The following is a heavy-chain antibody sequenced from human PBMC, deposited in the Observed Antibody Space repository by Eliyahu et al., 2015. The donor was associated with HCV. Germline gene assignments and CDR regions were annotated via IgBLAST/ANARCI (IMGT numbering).Heavy chain of an antibody. CDR2: INPNSGGT. CDR1: GYTFTGYY. D-gene: IGHD3-22*01. CDR3: ARVIVDITLSYGMDV. J-gene: IGHJ6*02. Sequence: QVQLVQSGAEVKKPGASVKVSCKASGYTFTGYYMHWVRQAPGQGLEWMGWINPNSGGTNYAQKFQGRVTMTRDTSISTAYMELSRLRSDDTAVYYCARVIVDITLSYGMDVWGQGTTVTVSS. V-gene: IGHV1-2*02.